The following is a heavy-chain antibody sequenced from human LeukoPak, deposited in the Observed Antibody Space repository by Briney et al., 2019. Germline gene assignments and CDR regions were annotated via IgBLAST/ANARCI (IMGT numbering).Heavy chain of an antibody. CDR2: MNPNSGNT. Sequence: GASVKVSCKASGYTFTSYDINWVRQAIGQGLEWMGWMNPNSGNTGYAQKFQGRVTMTRNTSINTAYMELSSLRSEDTAVYYCARGYCSSTRCSHWFDPWGQGTLVTVSS. CDR1: GYTFTSYD. J-gene: IGHJ5*02. V-gene: IGHV1-8*01. D-gene: IGHD2-2*01. CDR3: ARGYCSSTRCSHWFDP.